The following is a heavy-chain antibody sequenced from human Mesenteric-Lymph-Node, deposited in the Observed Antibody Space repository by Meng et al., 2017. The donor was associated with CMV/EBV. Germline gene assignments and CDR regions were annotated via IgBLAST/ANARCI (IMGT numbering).Heavy chain of an antibody. V-gene: IGHV4-34*01. J-gene: IGHJ5*02. CDR2: INHSGST. Sequence: LSLTCAGYGGSFSGYYWSWIRQPPGKGLEWIGEINHSGSTNYNPSLKSRVTISVDTSKNQFSLKLSSVTAADTAVYYCARVRGHLPNPWGQGTLVTVSS. D-gene: IGHD3-16*01. CDR1: GGSFSGYY. CDR3: ARVRGHLPNP.